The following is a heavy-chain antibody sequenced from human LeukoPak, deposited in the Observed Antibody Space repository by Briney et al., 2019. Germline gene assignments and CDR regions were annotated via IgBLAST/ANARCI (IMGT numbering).Heavy chain of an antibody. CDR1: GGTFSSYA. CDR3: ARGPVTMVRGVIIDWYFDY. V-gene: IGHV1-69*13. CDR2: IIPIFGTA. J-gene: IGHJ4*02. D-gene: IGHD3-10*01. Sequence: GASVKVSCKASGGTFSSYAISWVRQAPGQGLEWMGGIIPIFGTANYAQKFQGRATITADESTSTAYMELSSLRSEDTAVYYCARGPVTMVRGVIIDWYFDYWGQGTLVTVSS.